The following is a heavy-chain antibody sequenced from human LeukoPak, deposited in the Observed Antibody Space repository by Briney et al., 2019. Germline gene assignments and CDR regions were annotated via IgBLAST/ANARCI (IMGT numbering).Heavy chain of an antibody. V-gene: IGHV3-48*03. Sequence: PGGSLRLSCAASGFTFSSYEMNWVRQAPGKGLEGVSYISSSGSTIYYADSVKGRFTISRDNAKNSLYLQMNSLRAEDTAVYYCATTYYYGSGSYHWGQGTLVTVSS. CDR3: ATTYYYGSGSYH. J-gene: IGHJ4*02. D-gene: IGHD3-10*01. CDR1: GFTFSSYE. CDR2: ISSSGSTI.